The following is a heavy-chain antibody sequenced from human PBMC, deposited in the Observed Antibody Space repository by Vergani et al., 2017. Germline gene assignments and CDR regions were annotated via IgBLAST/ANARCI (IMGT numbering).Heavy chain of an antibody. CDR2: INHSGST. V-gene: IGHV4-34*01. Sequence: QVQLQQWGAGLLKPSETLSLTCAVYGGSFSGYYWSWIRQPPGKGLEWIGEINHSGSTNYNPSLKSRVTISVDTSKNQFSLKLSSVTAADTAVYYCARVGTQQLDVGYYYYMDVWGKGTTVTVSS. J-gene: IGHJ6*03. CDR1: GGSFSGYY. CDR3: ARVGTQQLDVGYYYYMDV. D-gene: IGHD6-13*01.